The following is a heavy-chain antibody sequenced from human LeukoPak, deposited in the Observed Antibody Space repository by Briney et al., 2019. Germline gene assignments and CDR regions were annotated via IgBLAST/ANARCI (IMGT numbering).Heavy chain of an antibody. D-gene: IGHD3-3*01. Sequence: GGSLTLSCAASGFTFSSYAMSWVRQAPGKGLEWVSGSGSGGSTYYADSVKGRFTISRDNSKNTLYLQMNSLRAEDTAVYYCAKDFWSGYYPNYWGQGTLVTVSS. CDR1: GFTFSSYA. CDR3: AKDFWSGYYPNY. CDR2: SGSGGST. J-gene: IGHJ4*02. V-gene: IGHV3-23*01.